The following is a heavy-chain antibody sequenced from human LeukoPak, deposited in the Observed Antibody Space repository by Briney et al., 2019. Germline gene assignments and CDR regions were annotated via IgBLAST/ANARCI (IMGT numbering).Heavy chain of an antibody. CDR1: GFAFSTNW. V-gene: IGHV3-74*01. CDR2: ISTDARTI. J-gene: IGHJ4*02. D-gene: IGHD6-13*01. Sequence: PGGSLRLSCAASGFAFSTNWMHWVRQAPGKGLVWVSHISTDARTITYADFVKGRFTISRDNAKNTLYLQMNSLRAEGTALYYCVRGQATAWGLDYWGQGTLVTVSS. CDR3: VRGQATAWGLDY.